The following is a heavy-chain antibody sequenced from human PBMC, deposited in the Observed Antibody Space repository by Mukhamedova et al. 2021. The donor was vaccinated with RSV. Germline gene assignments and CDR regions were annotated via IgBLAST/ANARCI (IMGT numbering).Heavy chain of an antibody. J-gene: IGHJ3*02. Sequence: VRQAPGNGLEWVANIKQDGSEKYYVDSVKGRFTISRDNAKNSLYLQMNSLRAEDTAVYYCARGGGNWNFDAFDIWGQGTMVTVSS. D-gene: IGHD1-7*01. CDR2: IKQDGSEK. CDR3: ARGGGNWNFDAFDI. V-gene: IGHV3-7*03.